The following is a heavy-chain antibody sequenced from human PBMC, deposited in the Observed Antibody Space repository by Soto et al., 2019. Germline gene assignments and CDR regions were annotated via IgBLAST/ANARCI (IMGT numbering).Heavy chain of an antibody. D-gene: IGHD3-10*01. CDR2: IWYDGSNK. CDR1: GFTFRSYG. CDR3: AVTMVRGGDYYGMDV. J-gene: IGHJ6*02. Sequence: GGSLRLSCAASGFTFRSYGMHWVRQAPGKGLEWVAVIWYDGSNKYYADSVKGRFTISRDNSKNTLYLQMNSLRAEDTAVYYCAVTMVRGGDYYGMDVWGQGTTVTVSS. V-gene: IGHV3-33*01.